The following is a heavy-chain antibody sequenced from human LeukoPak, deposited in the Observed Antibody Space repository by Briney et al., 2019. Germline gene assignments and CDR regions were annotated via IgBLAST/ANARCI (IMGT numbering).Heavy chain of an antibody. V-gene: IGHV3-48*02. J-gene: IGHJ4*02. CDR2: IGPSSNAI. Sequence: GGSLRLSCAASGFTFSGYSMTWVRQAPGKGLEWVAYIGPSSNAIYYSDSVKGRFTISRDNAKDSLYLQMISLRDGDTAIYYCARAAYASSPDSWGQGTLVTVSS. CDR1: GFTFSGYS. CDR3: ARAAYASSPDS. D-gene: IGHD6-13*01.